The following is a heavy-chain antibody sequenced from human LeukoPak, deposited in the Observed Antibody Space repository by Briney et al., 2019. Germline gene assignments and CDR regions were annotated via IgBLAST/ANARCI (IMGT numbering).Heavy chain of an antibody. CDR3: VACASPSFYGDRFAP. D-gene: IGHD2-2*01. Sequence: GGSLRLSCAASGFTFASHAMTWVRQAPGKGLEWVSSISATDGSTYYADSVRGRFTISRDNSKNTLFLQMNNLGAADTTLYYCVACASPSFYGDRFAPWGQGTLVTVSS. CDR1: GFTFASHA. CDR2: ISATDGST. J-gene: IGHJ5*02. V-gene: IGHV3-23*01.